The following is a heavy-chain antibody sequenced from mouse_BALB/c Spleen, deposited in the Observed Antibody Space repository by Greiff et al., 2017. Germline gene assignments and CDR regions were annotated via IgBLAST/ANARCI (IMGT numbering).Heavy chain of an antibody. D-gene: IGHD1-2*01. Sequence: VQLQQSGAELARPGASVKLSCKASGYTFTSYWMQWVKQRPGQGLEWIGAIYPGDGDTRYTQKFKGKATLTADKSSSTAYMQLSSLASEDSAVYYCARDTTAWFDYWGQGTTLTVSS. CDR1: GYTFTSYW. V-gene: IGHV1-87*01. CDR2: IYPGDGDT. CDR3: ARDTTAWFDY. J-gene: IGHJ2*01.